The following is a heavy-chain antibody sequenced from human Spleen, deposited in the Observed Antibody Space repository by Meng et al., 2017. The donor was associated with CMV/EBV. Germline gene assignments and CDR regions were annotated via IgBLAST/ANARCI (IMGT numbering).Heavy chain of an antibody. J-gene: IGHJ5*02. CDR2: IKSKTDGGTT. D-gene: IGHD3-22*01. V-gene: IGHV3-15*01. CDR1: GFPFSTFA. Sequence: GGSLRLSCAASGFPFSTFAMSWVRQAPGKGLEWVGRIKSKTDGGTTDYAAPVKGRFTISRDDSKNTLYLQMNSLRAEDTAVYYCARDQSSSGYYAIGWFDPWGQGTLVTVSS. CDR3: ARDQSSSGYYAIGWFDP.